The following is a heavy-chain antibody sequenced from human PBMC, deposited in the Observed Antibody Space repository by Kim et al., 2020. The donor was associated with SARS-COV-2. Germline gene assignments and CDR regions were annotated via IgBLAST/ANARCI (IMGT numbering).Heavy chain of an antibody. V-gene: IGHV3-30*07. J-gene: IGHJ4*02. CDR3: ASLTPTKCDYEDEVGI. Sequence: VKGRFTISRDNSQNTVYLQMNSLRAEDTAVYYCASLTPTKCDYEDEVGIWGQGTMVTVSS. D-gene: IGHD4-17*01.